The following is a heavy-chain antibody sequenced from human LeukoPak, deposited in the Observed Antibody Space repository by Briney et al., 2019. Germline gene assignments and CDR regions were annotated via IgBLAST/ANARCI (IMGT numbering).Heavy chain of an antibody. V-gene: IGHV3-15*01. Sequence: GGSLRLSCAASGLSVSDAWMSWVRQAPGKGLEWVGRIKGKTAGGTTDYVASVKGRFTISRDDSKNTLYLQMNSLSTEDTAVYYCTGPADWGQGTLVTVSS. J-gene: IGHJ4*02. CDR3: TGPAD. CDR2: IKGKTAGGTT. CDR1: GLSVSDAW.